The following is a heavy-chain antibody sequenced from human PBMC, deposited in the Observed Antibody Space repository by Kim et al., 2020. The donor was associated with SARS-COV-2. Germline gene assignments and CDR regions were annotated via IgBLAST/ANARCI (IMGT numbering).Heavy chain of an antibody. CDR1: GFSLSTSGVG. CDR2: IYWDDDK. J-gene: IGHJ3*02. V-gene: IGHV2-5*02. D-gene: IGHD3-16*02. Sequence: SGPTLVNPTQTLTLTCTFSGFSLSTSGVGVGWIRQPPGKALEWLALIYWDDDKRYSPSLKSRLTITKDTSKNQVVLTMTNMDPVDTATYYCAHRSLLRYVWGSYRPSGGDAFDIWGQGTMVTVSS. CDR3: AHRSLLRYVWGSYRPSGGDAFDI.